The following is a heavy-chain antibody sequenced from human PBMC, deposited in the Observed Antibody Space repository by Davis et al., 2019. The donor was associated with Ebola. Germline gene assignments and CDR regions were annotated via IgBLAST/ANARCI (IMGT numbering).Heavy chain of an antibody. J-gene: IGHJ6*03. CDR2: INPNSGGP. CDR3: ARDMKVWDFWSGYPRYYMDV. CDR1: GYTFNSYY. Sequence: ASVKVSCKASGYTFNSYYMHWVRQAPGQGLEWMGWINPNSGGPNYAQKFQGWVTITRDTSASTAYMELSSLRSEDTAVYYCARDMKVWDFWSGYPRYYMDVWGKGTTVTVSS. D-gene: IGHD3-3*01. V-gene: IGHV1-2*04.